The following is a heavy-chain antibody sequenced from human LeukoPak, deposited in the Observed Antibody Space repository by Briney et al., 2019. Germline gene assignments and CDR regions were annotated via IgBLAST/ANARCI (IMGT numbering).Heavy chain of an antibody. CDR1: GFTFSSYW. Sequence: GGSLRLSCVASGFTFSSYWISWVRQAPGKGWGGGANMKKDGNEKFYVDSVKGGLTISRDNAKNSLYLQMNRLRAEDTAVYFCAXAYRDYVWGSHQGYSDYYYMDVWGKGTTVTVSS. CDR2: MKKDGNEK. J-gene: IGHJ6*03. D-gene: IGHD3-16*02. CDR3: AXAYRDYVWGSHQGYSDYYYMDV. V-gene: IGHV3-7*01.